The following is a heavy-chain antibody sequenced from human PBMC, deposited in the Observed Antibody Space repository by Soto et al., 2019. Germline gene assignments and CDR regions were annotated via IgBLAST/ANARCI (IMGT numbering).Heavy chain of an antibody. J-gene: IGHJ4*02. CDR1: GYTFTSHG. V-gene: IGHV1-18*01. Sequence: QVQLVQSGAEVKKPGASVKVSCKASGYTFTSHGISCVRQAPGQGLEWMGWISPYNGNTDYAQKVQGRFTMTTDTSTSTAYMELRSLRSDDTAVYYCARVNLEIATMFDSWGQGALVTVSS. D-gene: IGHD1-26*01. CDR2: ISPYNGNT. CDR3: ARVNLEIATMFDS.